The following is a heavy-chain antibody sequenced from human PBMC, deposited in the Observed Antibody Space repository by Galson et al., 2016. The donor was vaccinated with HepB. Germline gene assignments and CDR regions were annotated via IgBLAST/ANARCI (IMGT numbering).Heavy chain of an antibody. D-gene: IGHD6-13*01. V-gene: IGHV3-21*01. CDR1: GFTFSSYS. Sequence: SLRLSCAASGFTFSSYSMNWVRQAPGKGLEWVSSISSSSSYIYYADSVKGRFTISRDNAKNSLYLQMNSLRAEDTAVYYCAKDLNEKEAADWFDPRGQGMVVTVSS. J-gene: IGHJ5*02. CDR2: ISSSSSYI. CDR3: AKDLNEKEAADWFDP.